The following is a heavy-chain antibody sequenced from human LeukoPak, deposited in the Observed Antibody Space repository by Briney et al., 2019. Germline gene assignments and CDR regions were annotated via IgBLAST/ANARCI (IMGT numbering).Heavy chain of an antibody. CDR1: GGPISSYY. J-gene: IGHJ4*02. V-gene: IGHV4-59*01. CDR3: ARGIAD. CDR2: IYYSGST. D-gene: IGHD6-13*01. Sequence: SETLSLTCTVSGGPISSYYWSWIRQPPGKGLEWIGYIYYSGSTNYNPSLKSRITISVDTSKNQFSLKLSSVTAADTAVYYCARGIADWGQGTLVTVSS.